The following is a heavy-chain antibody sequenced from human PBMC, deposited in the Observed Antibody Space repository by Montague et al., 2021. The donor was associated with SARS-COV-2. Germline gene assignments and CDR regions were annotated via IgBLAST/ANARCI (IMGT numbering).Heavy chain of an antibody. CDR3: ARLLRSCTNGVCRTYYYYAMDV. CDR1: GGSISGYY. CDR2: IYYSGST. Sequence: SETLSLTCTVSGGSISGYYWSWIRQPPGKGLEWIGSIYYSGSTXXXPXXXXRVTVSVDRSKNQVSLKLSSVTAADTAVYYCARLLRSCTNGVCRTYYYYAMDVWGQGTTVTVSS. J-gene: IGHJ6*02. V-gene: IGHV4-59*01. D-gene: IGHD2-8*01.